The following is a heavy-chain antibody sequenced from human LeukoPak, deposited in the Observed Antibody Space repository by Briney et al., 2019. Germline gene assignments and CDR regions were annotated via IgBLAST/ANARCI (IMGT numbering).Heavy chain of an antibody. CDR3: ARGGYYHDSSGYYVAFDI. CDR2: INWNGGST. V-gene: IGHV3-20*04. D-gene: IGHD3-22*01. CDR1: GGSISSNSYY. J-gene: IGHJ3*02. Sequence: ETLSLTCTVSGGSISSNSYYWGWIRQPPGKGLEWVSGINWNGGSTGYADSVKGRFTISRDNAKNSLYLQMNSLRAEDTALYYCARGGYYHDSSGYYVAFDIWGQGTMVTVSS.